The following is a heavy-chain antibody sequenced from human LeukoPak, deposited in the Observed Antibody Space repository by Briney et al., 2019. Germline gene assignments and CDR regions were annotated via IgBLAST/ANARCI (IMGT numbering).Heavy chain of an antibody. V-gene: IGHV3-30*02. CDR3: ARAATYNWNDVNY. CDR1: GFTFSSYA. D-gene: IGHD1-20*01. CDR2: IRYDGSNK. Sequence: GGSLRLSCAASGFTFSSYAMHWVRQAPGKGLEWVAFIRYDGSNKYFADSVKGRFTISRDNSKNTLYLQMNSLRAEDTAVYYCARAATYNWNDVNYWGQGTLVTVSS. J-gene: IGHJ4*02.